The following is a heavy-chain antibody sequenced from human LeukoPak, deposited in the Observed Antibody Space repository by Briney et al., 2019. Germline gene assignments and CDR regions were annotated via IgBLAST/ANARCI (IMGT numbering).Heavy chain of an antibody. J-gene: IGHJ5*02. V-gene: IGHV4-39*07. Sequence: SETLSLTCTVSGGSISSSSYYWGWIRQPPGKGLEWIGSIYYSGSTYYNPSLKSRVTISVDTSKNQFSLKLSSVTAADTAVYYCARVRGSITIVRGVIDNWFDPWGQGTLVTVSS. D-gene: IGHD3-10*01. CDR2: IYYSGST. CDR1: GGSISSSSYY. CDR3: ARVRGSITIVRGVIDNWFDP.